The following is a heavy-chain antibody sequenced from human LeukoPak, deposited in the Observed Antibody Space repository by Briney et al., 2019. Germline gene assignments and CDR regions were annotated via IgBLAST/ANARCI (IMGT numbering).Heavy chain of an antibody. CDR1: GGSFSGYY. D-gene: IGHD3-3*01. Sequence: SETLSLTCAVYGGSFSGYYWSWIRQPPGKGLEWIGEINHSGSTNYNPSLKSRATISVDTSKNQFSLKLSSVTAADTAVYYCARRYDFWSGYYPSYYYYGMDVWGQGTAVTVSS. CDR3: ARRYDFWSGYYPSYYYYGMDV. CDR2: INHSGST. V-gene: IGHV4-34*01. J-gene: IGHJ6*02.